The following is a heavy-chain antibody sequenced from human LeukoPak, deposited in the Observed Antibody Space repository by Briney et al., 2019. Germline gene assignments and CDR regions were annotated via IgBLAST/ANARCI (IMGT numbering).Heavy chain of an antibody. D-gene: IGHD2-15*01. CDR1: GFTFSSYA. J-gene: IGHJ3*02. V-gene: IGHV3-23*01. Sequence: GESLRLSCAASGFTFSSYAMSWVRQAPGKGLEWVSAISGSGGSTYYADSVKGRFTISRDNSKNTLYLQMNSLRAEDTAVYYCAKDRNPYCSGGSCYSGFPFDIWGQGTMVTVSS. CDR2: ISGSGGST. CDR3: AKDRNPYCSGGSCYSGFPFDI.